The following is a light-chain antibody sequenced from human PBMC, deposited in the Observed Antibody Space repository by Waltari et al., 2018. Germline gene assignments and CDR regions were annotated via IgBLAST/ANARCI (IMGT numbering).Light chain of an antibody. CDR3: CSFTSRSTWV. CDR1: RSDAGCYNY. J-gene: IGLJ3*02. V-gene: IGLV2-14*01. Sequence: QSALTQPASVSGSPGQSITISCTGTRSDAGCYNYVSWYQQHPGKVPKLLIFDVSNRPSGVSNRFSGSKSGNTASLTISGLQAEDESDYYCCSFTSRSTWVFGGGTKLTVL. CDR2: DVS.